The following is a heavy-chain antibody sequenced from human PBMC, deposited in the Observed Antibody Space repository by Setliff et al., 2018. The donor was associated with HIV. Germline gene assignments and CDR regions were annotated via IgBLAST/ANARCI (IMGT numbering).Heavy chain of an antibody. Sequence: GGSLRLSCAASGVSFNNYAMSWVRQAPGEGLEWVSAILSTGERTFYAGSVKGRFTISRDNSKNTVYLQMNSLRAKDTAEYYCAKELAASGLGYFDSWGRGILVTVSS. D-gene: IGHD3-22*01. CDR3: AKELAASGLGYFDS. J-gene: IGHJ4*02. CDR1: GVSFNNYA. CDR2: ILSTGERT. V-gene: IGHV3-23*01.